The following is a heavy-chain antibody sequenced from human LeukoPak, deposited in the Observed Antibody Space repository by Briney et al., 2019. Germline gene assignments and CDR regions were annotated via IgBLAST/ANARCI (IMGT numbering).Heavy chain of an antibody. J-gene: IGHJ4*02. D-gene: IGHD5-12*01. Sequence: SETLSLTCAVYGGSFSGYYWSWIRQPPGKGLEWIGEINHSGSTNYNPSLKSRVTISVDTSKNQFSLKLSSVTAADTAVYYCTRGEFEERLRFFDYWGQGTLVTVSS. CDR1: GGSFSGYY. CDR2: INHSGST. CDR3: TRGEFEERLRFFDY. V-gene: IGHV4-34*01.